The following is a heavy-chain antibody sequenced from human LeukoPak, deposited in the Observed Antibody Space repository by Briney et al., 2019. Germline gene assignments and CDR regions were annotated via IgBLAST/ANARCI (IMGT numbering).Heavy chain of an antibody. CDR2: IKQDGSEK. V-gene: IGHV3-7*01. CDR3: ARTTYYYDGSGYWSNYYYYYMDV. CDR1: GFTFSSYW. J-gene: IGHJ6*03. D-gene: IGHD3-22*01. Sequence: GGSLRLSCAASGFTFSSYWMSWVRQAPGKGLEWVANIKQDGSEKYYVDSVKGRFTISRDNAKNSLYLQMNSLRAEDTAVYYCARTTYYYDGSGYWSNYYYYYMDVWGKGTTVTISS.